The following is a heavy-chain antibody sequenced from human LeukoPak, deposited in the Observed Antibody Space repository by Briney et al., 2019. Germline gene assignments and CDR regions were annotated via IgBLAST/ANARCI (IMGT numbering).Heavy chain of an antibody. V-gene: IGHV4-59*08. CDR3: ARPYSSGXYXWAFDI. D-gene: IGHD6-19*01. CDR2: IYYSGST. J-gene: IGHJ3*02. Sequence: SETLSLTCTVSGGSISSYYWSWIRQPPGKGLEWIGYIYYSGSTNYNPSLKSRVTISVDTSKNQFSLKLSSVTAADTAVYYCARPYSSGXYXWAFDIWGQXTMVTVSS. CDR1: GGSISSYY.